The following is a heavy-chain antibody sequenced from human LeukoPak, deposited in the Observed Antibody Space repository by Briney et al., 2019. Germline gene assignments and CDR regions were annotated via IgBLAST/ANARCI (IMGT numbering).Heavy chain of an antibody. V-gene: IGHV1-18*01. Sequence: ASVKVSCKASGYTFTSYGISWVRQAPGQGLEWMGWISAYNGNTNYAQKLQGRVTMTTDTSTSTAYMELRSLRSDDTAVYYCARDIVTMVRGVERFDYWGQEPWSPSPQ. CDR1: GYTFTSYG. CDR2: ISAYNGNT. CDR3: ARDIVTMVRGVERFDY. J-gene: IGHJ4*01. D-gene: IGHD3-10*01.